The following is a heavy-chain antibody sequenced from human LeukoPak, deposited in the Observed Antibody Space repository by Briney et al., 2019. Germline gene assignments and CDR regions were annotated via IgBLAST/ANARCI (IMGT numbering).Heavy chain of an antibody. CDR1: GFTFSGYW. CDR2: IKQDGSEK. Sequence: GGSLRLSCVASGFTFSGYWMSWVRQAPGKGLEWMANIKQDGSEKYYVDSVKGRFTISRDNAKNSLYLQMNSLRAEDTAAYYCARGTYYYGSGSPETGYWGQGTLVTVSS. V-gene: IGHV3-7*03. CDR3: ARGTYYYGSGSPETGY. J-gene: IGHJ4*02. D-gene: IGHD3-10*01.